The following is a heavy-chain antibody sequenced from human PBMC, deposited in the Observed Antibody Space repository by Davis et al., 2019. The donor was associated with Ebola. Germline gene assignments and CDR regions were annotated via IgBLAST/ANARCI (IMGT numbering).Heavy chain of an antibody. CDR1: GYTFTSYY. CDR2: INPNSGGT. J-gene: IGHJ4*02. D-gene: IGHD6-19*01. Sequence: ASVKVSCKASGYTFTSYYMHWVRQAPGQGLEWMGWINPNSGGTNYAQKLQGRVTMTTDTSTSTAYMELRSLRSDDTAVYYCARDEEQWLVPPLFDYWGQGTLVTVSS. V-gene: IGHV1-2*02. CDR3: ARDEEQWLVPPLFDY.